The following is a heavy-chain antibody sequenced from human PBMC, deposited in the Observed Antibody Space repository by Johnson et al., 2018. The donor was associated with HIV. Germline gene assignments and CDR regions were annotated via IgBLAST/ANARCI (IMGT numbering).Heavy chain of an antibody. CDR1: GFTFSSYA. CDR3: ARGGDDAFDI. J-gene: IGHJ3*02. CDR2: ISSSGSTI. Sequence: VQLVESGGGVVQPGRSLRLSCAASGFTFSSYAMHWVRQAPGKGLEWVSYISSSGSTIYYADSVKGRFTISRDNAKNSLYLQMNSLRDEDTAVYYCARGGDDAFDIWGQGTMVTVSS. D-gene: IGHD7-27*01. V-gene: IGHV3-48*02.